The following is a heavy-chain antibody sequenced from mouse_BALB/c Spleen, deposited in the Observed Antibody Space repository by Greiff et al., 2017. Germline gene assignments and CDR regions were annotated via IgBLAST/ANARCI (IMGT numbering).Heavy chain of an antibody. Sequence: QVHVKQSGPELVKPGASVRISCKASGYTFTSYYIHWVKQRPGQGLEWIGWIYPGNVNTKYNEKFKGKATLTADKSSSTAYMQLSSLTSEDSAVYFCARGGNYAMDYWGQGTSVTVSS. J-gene: IGHJ4*01. CDR1: GYTFTSYY. CDR2: IYPGNVNT. CDR3: ARGGNYAMDY. V-gene: IGHV1S56*01.